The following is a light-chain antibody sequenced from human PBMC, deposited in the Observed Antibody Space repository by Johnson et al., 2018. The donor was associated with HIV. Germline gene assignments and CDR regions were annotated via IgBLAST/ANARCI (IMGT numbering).Light chain of an antibody. V-gene: IGLV1-51*02. J-gene: IGLJ1*01. CDR1: SSNIGNNY. CDR3: GTWDSSLSAGGV. CDR2: ENN. Sequence: QAVLTQPPSVSAAPGQKVTISCSGSSSNIGNNYVSWYQQLPGTAPKLLIYENNKRPSGIPDRFSGSKSGTSAPLGITGLHTGDEAVYYCGTWDSSLSAGGVFGTGAKVTVL.